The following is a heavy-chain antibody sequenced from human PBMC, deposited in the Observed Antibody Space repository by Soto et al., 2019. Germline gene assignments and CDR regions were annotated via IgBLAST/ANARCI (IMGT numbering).Heavy chain of an antibody. CDR1: GFTFRNHA. J-gene: IGHJ6*02. Sequence: QVQLVESGGGVVQPGGSLRLSCAASGFTFRNHAMHWVRQAPGKGLECVAVIAHDGSNAFYRDSVKGRFTVSRDNSKNPLYLYMNSLRSEDTGVYYCARGDREDILVVVGARPGEYGTDIWGQGTTVIVSS. CDR3: ARGDREDILVVVGARPGEYGTDI. V-gene: IGHV3-30-3*01. CDR2: IAHDGSNA. D-gene: IGHD2-15*01.